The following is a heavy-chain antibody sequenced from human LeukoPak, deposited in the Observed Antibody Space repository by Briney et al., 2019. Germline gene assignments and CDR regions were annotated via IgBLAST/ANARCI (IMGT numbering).Heavy chain of an antibody. V-gene: IGHV1-46*01. Sequence: ASVKVSCKASGYTFTSYHMHWVRQAPGQGLEWMGIINPSGGSTGYAQKFQGRVTMTRDMSTSTVYMELSSLRSEDTAVYYCARDHKGDLPRSDYYYYMDVWGKGTTVTVSS. J-gene: IGHJ6*03. CDR2: INPSGGST. D-gene: IGHD3-16*01. CDR1: GYTFTSYH. CDR3: ARDHKGDLPRSDYYYYMDV.